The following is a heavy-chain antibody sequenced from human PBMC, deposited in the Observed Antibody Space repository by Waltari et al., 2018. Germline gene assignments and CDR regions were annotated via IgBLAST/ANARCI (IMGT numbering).Heavy chain of an antibody. CDR2: IGGGSRSYI. CDR1: GFAFSDSD. D-gene: IGHD3-10*01. Sequence: ELQLVESGGGLVKPGGSLRLTCAASGFAFSDSDMNWVRQAPGKGLEWVSSIGGGSRSYIFYADSVKGRFTVSRDNAKNSLYLQMNSLRAGDTAIYYCTRDLYGSGGDWFDPWGQGTLVTVSS. CDR3: TRDLYGSGGDWFDP. J-gene: IGHJ5*02. V-gene: IGHV3-21*03.